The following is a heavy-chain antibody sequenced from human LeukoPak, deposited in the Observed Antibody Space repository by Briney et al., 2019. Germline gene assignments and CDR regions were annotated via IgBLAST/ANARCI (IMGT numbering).Heavy chain of an antibody. CDR2: VIPSSGTT. CDR3: ARDPVPGEELLSVDAFDI. D-gene: IGHD3-16*02. V-gene: IGHV1-46*01. Sequence: GASVKVSCKASGYTFTSYYIHWVRQAPGQGLEWMGIVIPSSGTTSYAQKFQGRVTMARDTSTRIVYMELSSLTFDDTAVYYCARDPVPGEELLSVDAFDIWDQGTKVTVSS. J-gene: IGHJ3*02. CDR1: GYTFTSYY.